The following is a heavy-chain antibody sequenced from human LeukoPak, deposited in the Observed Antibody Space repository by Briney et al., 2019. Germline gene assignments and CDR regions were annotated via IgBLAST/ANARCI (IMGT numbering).Heavy chain of an antibody. V-gene: IGHV1-24*01. D-gene: IGHD3-9*01. CDR1: GYTLTELS. J-gene: IGHJ5*02. CDR2: FDPEDGET. Sequence: ASVKVSCKVSGYTLTELSMHWVRQAPGKGLEWMGGFDPEDGETIYAQKFQGRVTITRDTSASTAYMELSSLRSEDTAVYYCARGGYDILTGYSPRVDPWGQGTLVTVSS. CDR3: ARGGYDILTGYSPRVDP.